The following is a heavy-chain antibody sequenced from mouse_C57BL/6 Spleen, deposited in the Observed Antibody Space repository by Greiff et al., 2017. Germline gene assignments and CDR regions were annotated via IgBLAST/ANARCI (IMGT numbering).Heavy chain of an antibody. CDR1: GFNIKDYY. V-gene: IGHV14-2*01. Sequence: VQLQQSGAELVKPGASVKLSCTASGFNIKDYYMHWVKQRTEKGLEWIGRIDPEDGETKYAPKFQGKATIIAATSSNTAYLQLSRLTSEDTAVYYCAVYYGSSSFAYWGQGTLVTVSA. CDR3: AVYYGSSSFAY. J-gene: IGHJ3*01. D-gene: IGHD1-1*01. CDR2: IDPEDGET.